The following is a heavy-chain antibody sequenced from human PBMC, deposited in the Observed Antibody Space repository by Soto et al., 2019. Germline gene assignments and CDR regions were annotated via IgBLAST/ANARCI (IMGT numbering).Heavy chain of an antibody. CDR1: GGSISSSSYY. D-gene: IGHD6-19*01. CDR3: ARGYNSCGWYRHYYYYYGMDI. CDR2: VYYSGST. Sequence: PSETLSLSCTVSGGSISSSSYYLGWNSQPPGPGPEWTGSVYYSGSTYYNPSLKSRVTIAVDTSKNQFSLKLSSVTAADTAAYYCARGYNSCGWYRHYYYYYGMDIWGQGTTVTVSS. J-gene: IGHJ6*02. V-gene: IGHV4-39*01.